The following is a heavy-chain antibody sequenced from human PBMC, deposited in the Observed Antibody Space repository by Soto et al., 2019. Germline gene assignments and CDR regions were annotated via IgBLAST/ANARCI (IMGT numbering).Heavy chain of an antibody. CDR2: IYYSGST. J-gene: IGHJ4*02. D-gene: IGHD6-19*01. V-gene: IGHV4-31*03. Sequence: QVQLQESGPGLVKPSQTLSLTCTVSGGSISSGGYNWSWIRQHPGKGLEWIGYIYYSGSTYYNPSLKSRVTISVDTSKNQFSLKLSSVTAADTAVYYCARGYAEIAVAYLDYWGQGTLVTVSS. CDR1: GGSISSGGYN. CDR3: ARGYAEIAVAYLDY.